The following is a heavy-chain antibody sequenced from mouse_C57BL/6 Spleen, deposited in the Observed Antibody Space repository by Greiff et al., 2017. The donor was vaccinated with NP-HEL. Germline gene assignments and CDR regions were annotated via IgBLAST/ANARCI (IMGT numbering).Heavy chain of an antibody. CDR3: ATYGNYLYFEV. CDR1: GYAFSSSW. CDR2: IYPGDGDT. V-gene: IGHV1-82*01. D-gene: IGHD2-1*01. Sequence: QVQLKQSGPELVKPGASVKISCKASGYAFSSSWMNWVKQRPGKGLEWIGRIYPGDGDTNYNGKFKGKATLTADKSSSTAYMQLSSLTSEDSAVYFCATYGNYLYFEVWGTGTTVTVSS. J-gene: IGHJ1*03.